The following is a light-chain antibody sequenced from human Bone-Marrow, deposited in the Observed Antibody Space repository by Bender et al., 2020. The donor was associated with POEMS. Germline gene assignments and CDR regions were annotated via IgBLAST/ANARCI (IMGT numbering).Light chain of an antibody. J-gene: IGLJ2*01. V-gene: IGLV2-14*01. Sequence: QSALTQPASVSGSPGQSITISCTGSRKDVGNYDYVSWYQQSPGKAPKLIIYEVTIRPSGVSDRFSGSKSGNTASLTISGLQADDEGQYYCSSYTHSDLPTRSSVLFGGGTKVTVL. CDR3: SSYTHSDLPTRSSVL. CDR1: RKDVGNYDY. CDR2: EVT.